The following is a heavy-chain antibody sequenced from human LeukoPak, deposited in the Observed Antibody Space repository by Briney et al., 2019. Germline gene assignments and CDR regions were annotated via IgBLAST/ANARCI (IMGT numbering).Heavy chain of an antibody. Sequence: GGSLRLSCAASGFTFDDYAMHWVRQAPGKGLEWVSSISSSSSYIYYADSVKGRFTISRDNAKNSLYLQMNSLRAEDTAVYYCAGHGYCSSTSCYNFGDWGPGALVTVSS. D-gene: IGHD2-2*02. CDR3: AGHGYCSSTSCYNFGD. J-gene: IGHJ4*02. V-gene: IGHV3-21*01. CDR2: ISSSSSYI. CDR1: GFTFDDYA.